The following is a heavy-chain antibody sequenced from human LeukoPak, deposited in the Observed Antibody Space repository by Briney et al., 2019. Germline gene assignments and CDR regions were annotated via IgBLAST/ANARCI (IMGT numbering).Heavy chain of an antibody. CDR3: ARGGPPGYYYDYYMDV. CDR1: GGSISSYY. J-gene: IGHJ6*03. CDR2: INYSGST. V-gene: IGHV4-59*01. Sequence: SETLSLTCTVSGGSISSYYWSWIRQTPGKGLEWIGYINYSGSTNFNPSLKSRVTISVDTSKNQFSLKMSSVTAADTAVYFCARGGPPGYYYDYYMDVWGKGTTVTISS.